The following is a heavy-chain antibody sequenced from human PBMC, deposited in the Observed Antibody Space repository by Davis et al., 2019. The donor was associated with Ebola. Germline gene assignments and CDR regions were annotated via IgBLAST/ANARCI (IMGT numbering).Heavy chain of an antibody. CDR1: GYTLTDYN. CDR3: ARGHNYAHEY. D-gene: IGHD4-11*01. Sequence: ASVKVSCQASGYTLTDYNIHWMRPAPGQGLEWLGRVILKSGATNYAQKFQGRVTMTRDTPISTVYMELSSLRYDDTADYYCARGHNYAHEYWGQGTLVTVSS. CDR2: VILKSGAT. V-gene: IGHV1-2*06. J-gene: IGHJ4*02.